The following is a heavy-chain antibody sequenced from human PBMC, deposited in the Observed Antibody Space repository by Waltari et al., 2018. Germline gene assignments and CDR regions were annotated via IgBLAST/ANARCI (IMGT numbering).Heavy chain of an antibody. CDR1: GFALRMYS. CDR2: IKFDGTGQ. CDR3: ARGSADFVRFWDS. V-gene: IGHV3-7*03. J-gene: IGHJ4*02. Sequence: DVYLAESGGGLVQPGGSLRLSCAASGFALRMYSMSWVRQAPGKGLEWVANIKFDGTGQYYLDSVAGRFTISRDNTKNSLYLQMDRLRDDDTAVYYCARGSADFVRFWDSWGQGTLVTVSS. D-gene: IGHD3-10*01.